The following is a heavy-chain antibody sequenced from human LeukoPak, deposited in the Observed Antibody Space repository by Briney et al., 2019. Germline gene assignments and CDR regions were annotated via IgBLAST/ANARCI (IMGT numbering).Heavy chain of an antibody. V-gene: IGHV1-2*02. Sequence: GASVKVSCKASGYTFTSYGISWVRQAPGQGLEWMGWINPNSGGTNYAQKFQGRVTMTRDTSISTAYMELSRLRSDDTAVYYCARAREVTRPSSGWSVSGYWGQGTLVTVSS. J-gene: IGHJ4*02. D-gene: IGHD6-19*01. CDR2: INPNSGGT. CDR1: GYTFTSYG. CDR3: ARAREVTRPSSGWSVSGY.